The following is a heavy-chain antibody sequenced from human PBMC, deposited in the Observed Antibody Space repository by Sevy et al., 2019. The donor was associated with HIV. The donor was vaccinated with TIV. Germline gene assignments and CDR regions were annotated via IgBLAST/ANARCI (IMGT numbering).Heavy chain of an antibody. Sequence: ASVKVSCKVSGYTLTKLGMHWVRQAPGKGLEWMGSFDPEDGETIYAQKFQGRLTMTEDTSTDTAYMDLSSLRSEDTAVYFCTTTKDYYESSGSPFDYWGQGTVVTVSS. CDR1: GYTLTKLG. J-gene: IGHJ4*02. CDR2: FDPEDGET. D-gene: IGHD3-22*01. V-gene: IGHV1-24*01. CDR3: TTTKDYYESSGSPFDY.